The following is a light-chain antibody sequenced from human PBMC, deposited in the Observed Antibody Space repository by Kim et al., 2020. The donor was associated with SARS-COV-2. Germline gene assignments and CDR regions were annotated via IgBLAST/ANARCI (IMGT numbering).Light chain of an antibody. Sequence: QTATLPWTGNNNNVGNQGAAWLQQHQGHPPKLLSYRNNNRPSGISERFSASRSGDTASLTITGLQPEDETDYYCSAWDSSLNAWVFGGGTQLTVL. CDR1: NNNVGNQG. CDR2: RNN. CDR3: SAWDSSLNAWV. V-gene: IGLV10-54*04. J-gene: IGLJ3*02.